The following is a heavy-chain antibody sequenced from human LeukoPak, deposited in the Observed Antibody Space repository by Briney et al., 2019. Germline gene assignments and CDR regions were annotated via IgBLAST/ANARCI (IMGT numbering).Heavy chain of an antibody. CDR2: FDPEGGET. J-gene: IGHJ4*02. CDR1: GYTLTELS. V-gene: IGHV1-24*01. Sequence: ASVKVSCKVSGYTLTELSMHWVRQAPGKGLEWMGGFDPEGGETIYAQKFQGRVTMIEDTSTDTAYMELSSLRSEDTAVYYCATDRDEEWELLLDYWGQGTLVTVSS. CDR3: ATDRDEEWELLLDY. D-gene: IGHD1-26*01.